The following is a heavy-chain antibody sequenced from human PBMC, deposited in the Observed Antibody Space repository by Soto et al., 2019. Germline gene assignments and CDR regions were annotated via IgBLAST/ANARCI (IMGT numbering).Heavy chain of an antibody. V-gene: IGHV3-30-3*01. D-gene: IGHD1-1*01. CDR2: ISYDGSSK. CDR1: GFTRSSYA. J-gene: IGHJ4*02. CDR3: ARGGRYNWNDAGTDY. Sequence: QVPLVESGGGVVQPGRSLRLSCAASGFTRSSYAMHWVRQAPGKGLEWVAVISYDGSSKYYADSVKGRFTISRDNSXXTLHLQMNSLRAEDTAVYYCARGGRYNWNDAGTDYWGQGTLVTVSS.